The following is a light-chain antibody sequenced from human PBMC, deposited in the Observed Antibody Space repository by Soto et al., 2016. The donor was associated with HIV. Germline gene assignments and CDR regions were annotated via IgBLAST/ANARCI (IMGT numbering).Light chain of an antibody. CDR1: SLRSSY. CDR3: NSRDSSANHVV. J-gene: IGLJ2*01. V-gene: IGLV3-19*01. Sequence: SSELTQDPAVSVALGQTVRITCLGDSLRSSYASWYQQKPGQAPVPVIYDKNTRPSGIPDRFSASSSGNTGSLTISGAQAEDEADYYCNSRDSSANHVVFGGGTKLTVL. CDR2: DKN.